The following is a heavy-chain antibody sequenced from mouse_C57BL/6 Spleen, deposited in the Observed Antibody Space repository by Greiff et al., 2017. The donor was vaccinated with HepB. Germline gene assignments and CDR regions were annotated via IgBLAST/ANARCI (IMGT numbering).Heavy chain of an antibody. J-gene: IGHJ2*01. CDR1: GYTFTDYE. CDR2: IDPETGGT. D-gene: IGHD2-5*01. CDR3: TRWDYSNIYY. Sequence: QVQLQQSGAELVRPGASVTLSCKASGYTFTDYEMHWVKQTPVHGLEWIGAIDPETGGTAYNQKFKGKAILTADKSSSTAYMELRSLTSEDSAVYYCTRWDYSNIYYWGQGTTLTVSS. V-gene: IGHV1-15*01.